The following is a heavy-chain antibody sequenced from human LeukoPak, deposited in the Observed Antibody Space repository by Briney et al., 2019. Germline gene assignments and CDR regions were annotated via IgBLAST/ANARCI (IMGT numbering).Heavy chain of an antibody. CDR2: IYYSGST. Sequence: SETLSLTCTVSGGPISSYYWSWIRQPPGKGLEWIGYIYYSGSTNYNPSLKSRVTISVDTSKNQFSLKLSSVTAADTAVYYCASLPDYWGQGTLVTVSS. CDR3: ASLPDY. V-gene: IGHV4-59*01. CDR1: GGPISSYY. J-gene: IGHJ4*02.